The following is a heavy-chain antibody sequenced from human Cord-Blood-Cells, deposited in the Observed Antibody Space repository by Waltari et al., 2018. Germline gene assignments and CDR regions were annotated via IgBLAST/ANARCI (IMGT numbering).Heavy chain of an antibody. J-gene: IGHJ3*02. V-gene: IGHV4-34*01. CDR1: GGSFSGYY. CDR2: INHSGST. Sequence: QVQLQQWGAGLLKPSETLSLTCAVYGGSFSGYYWSWIRQPPGKGLEWIGEINHSGSTNYNPSLKSRVTISVDTSKNQFSLKLGSVTAADTAVYYCARSIVLMVYAINDAVDIWGQGTMVTVSS. D-gene: IGHD2-8*01. CDR3: ARSIVLMVYAINDAVDI.